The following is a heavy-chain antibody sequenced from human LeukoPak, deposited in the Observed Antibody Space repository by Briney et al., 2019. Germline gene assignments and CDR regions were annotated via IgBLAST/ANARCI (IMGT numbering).Heavy chain of an antibody. V-gene: IGHV1-46*01. J-gene: IGHJ5*02. CDR3: AREAWLRFRPPPCNWFDP. D-gene: IGHD5-12*01. Sequence: ASVKVSCKASGYTFTSYYMHWVRQAPGQGLEWMGIINPSGGSTSYAQKFQGRVTMTRDTSTSTVYMELSSLRSEDTAVYYCAREAWLRFRPPPCNWFDPWGQGTLVTVSS. CDR2: INPSGGST. CDR1: GYTFTSYY.